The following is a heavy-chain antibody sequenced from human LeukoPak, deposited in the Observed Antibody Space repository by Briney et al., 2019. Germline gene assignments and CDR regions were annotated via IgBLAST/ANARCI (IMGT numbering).Heavy chain of an antibody. CDR1: GFTFSSYW. CDR2: IKQDGSEK. Sequence: GGSLRLSCAASGFTFSSYWMSWVRQAPGKGLEWVANIKQDGSEKYYVDSVKGRFTISRDNAKNSLYLQINSLRAEDTAVYYCARDPSFRIRGYTFAWGQGTLVTVSS. J-gene: IGHJ5*02. CDR3: ARDPSFRIRGYTFA. V-gene: IGHV3-7*01. D-gene: IGHD3-16*01.